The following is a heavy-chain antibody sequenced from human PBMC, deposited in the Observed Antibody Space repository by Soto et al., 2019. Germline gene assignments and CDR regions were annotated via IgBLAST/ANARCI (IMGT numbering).Heavy chain of an antibody. CDR1: GGSISSGAYS. CDR2: MYQSGST. Sequence: QLQFRESGAGLVKPSETLSLTCTVSGGSISSGAYSWAWIRQSPGRGLEGLGFMYQSGSTYYSPSLGSRVTISIDRSKNKMSLSLRAVSAADTAVYFCARDNSGCSDSDCYLSGWFDPWGQGTLVTVSS. V-gene: IGHV4-30-2*06. CDR3: ARDNSGCSDSDCYLSGWFDP. D-gene: IGHD3-22*01. J-gene: IGHJ5*02.